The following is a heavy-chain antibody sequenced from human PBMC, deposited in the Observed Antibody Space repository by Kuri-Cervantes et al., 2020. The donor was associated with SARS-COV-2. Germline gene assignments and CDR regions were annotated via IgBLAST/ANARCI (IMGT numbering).Heavy chain of an antibody. CDR1: GYSISSGYY. D-gene: IGHD6-6*01. CDR2: IYYSGST. J-gene: IGHJ4*02. Sequence: GSLRLSCAVSGYSISSGYYWGWIRQPAGKGLEWIGYIYYSGSTYYNPSLKSRVTISVDTSKNQFSLKLSSVTAADTAVYYCARDSPEYSSSSSVPFDYWGQGTLVTVSS. V-gene: IGHV4-38-2*02. CDR3: ARDSPEYSSSSSVPFDY.